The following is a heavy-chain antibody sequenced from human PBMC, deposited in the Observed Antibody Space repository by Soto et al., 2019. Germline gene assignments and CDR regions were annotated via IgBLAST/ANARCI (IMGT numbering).Heavy chain of an antibody. CDR1: GYTFTSYD. CDR2: MNPNSGST. Sequence: GASVKVSCKASGYTFTSYDINWVRQATGQGLEWMGWMNPNSGSTGYAQKFQGRVTMTRNTSISTAYMELSSLRSEDTAVYYCARGRSRDYSNYYYYGMDVWGQGTTVTVSS. V-gene: IGHV1-8*01. J-gene: IGHJ6*02. CDR3: ARGRSRDYSNYYYYGMDV. D-gene: IGHD4-4*01.